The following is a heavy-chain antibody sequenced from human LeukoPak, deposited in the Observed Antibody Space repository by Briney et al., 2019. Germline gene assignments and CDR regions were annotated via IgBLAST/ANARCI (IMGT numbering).Heavy chain of an antibody. V-gene: IGHV3-23*01. CDR1: KFTFSTYG. J-gene: IGHJ6*03. CDR2: ISGSGGST. D-gene: IGHD4-17*01. Sequence: TGGSLRLSCAASKFTFSTYGMSWVRQAPGKGLEWVSAISGSGGSTYYADSVKGRFTISRDNSKNTLYLQMNSLRAEDTAVYYCARGNGDYYYYYYMDVWGKGTTVTISS. CDR3: ARGNGDYYYYYYMDV.